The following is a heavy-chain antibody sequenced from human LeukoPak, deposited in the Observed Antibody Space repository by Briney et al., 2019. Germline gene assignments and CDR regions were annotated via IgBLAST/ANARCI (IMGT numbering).Heavy chain of an antibody. J-gene: IGHJ4*02. V-gene: IGHV4-4*02. CDR2: IYHSGST. CDR1: GGSISSSNW. D-gene: IGHD1-26*01. Sequence: SETLSLTCTVSGGSISSSNWWSWVRPPPGKGLEWIGEIYHSGSTNYNPSLKSRVTISVDTSKNQFSLKLSSVTAADTAVYYCARGNSGSYYGFDYWGQGTLVTVSS. CDR3: ARGNSGSYYGFDY.